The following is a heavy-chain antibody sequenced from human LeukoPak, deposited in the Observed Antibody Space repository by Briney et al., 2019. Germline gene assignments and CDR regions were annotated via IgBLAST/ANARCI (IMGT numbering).Heavy chain of an antibody. D-gene: IGHD3-10*01. V-gene: IGHV4-34*01. CDR1: GGSFSGYY. CDR2: INHSGST. J-gene: IGHJ4*02. Sequence: SETLSLTCAVYGGSFSGYYWSWIRQPPGKGLEWIGEINHSGSTNYNPSLKSRVTISVDTSKDQFSLKLSSVTAADTAVYYCARGLRRYYFDYWGQGTLVTVSS. CDR3: ARGLRRYYFDY.